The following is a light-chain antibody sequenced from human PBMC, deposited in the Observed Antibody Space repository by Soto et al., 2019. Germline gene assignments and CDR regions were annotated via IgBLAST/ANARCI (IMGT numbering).Light chain of an antibody. CDR3: QQYGSSSYT. V-gene: IGKV3-20*01. Sequence: TVLTQSPGTLSLSPGERATLSCRASQSVSSSYLAWYQQKPGQAPRLLIYGASNRATGIPDRFSGSGSGTDFTLTISRLEPEDFAVYYCQQYGSSSYTFAQGTKLEIK. CDR1: QSVSSSY. CDR2: GAS. J-gene: IGKJ2*01.